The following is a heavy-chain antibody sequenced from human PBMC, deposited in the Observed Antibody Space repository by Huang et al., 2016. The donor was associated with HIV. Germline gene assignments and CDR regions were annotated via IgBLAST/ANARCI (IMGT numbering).Heavy chain of an antibody. Sequence: EVQLVESGGGLVQPGGSLRLSCTASGFTFSSYWRSWGRAAQGKGLEWVANIKEDGSEKYYVDSVKGRFAISRDNAKNSLYLQMNSLRAEDTAVYYCARRLRYYYGSGRTSGYFDYWGQGTLVTVSS. CDR1: GFTFSSYW. D-gene: IGHD3-10*01. J-gene: IGHJ4*02. CDR3: ARRLRYYYGSGRTSGYFDY. V-gene: IGHV3-7*01. CDR2: IKEDGSEK.